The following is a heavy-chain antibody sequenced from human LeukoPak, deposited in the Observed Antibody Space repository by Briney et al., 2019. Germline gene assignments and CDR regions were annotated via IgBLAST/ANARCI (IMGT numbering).Heavy chain of an antibody. V-gene: IGHV3-23*01. J-gene: IGHJ4*02. CDR1: GFTFSSYA. Sequence: PGGSLRLSCAASGFTFSSYAMSWVRQAPGKGLEWVSAISGSGGSTYYADSVKGRFTISRDNAKNSLYLQMNSLRAEDTAVYYCARGIYYFDYWGQGTLVTVSS. CDR3: ARGIYYFDY. D-gene: IGHD2-15*01. CDR2: ISGSGGST.